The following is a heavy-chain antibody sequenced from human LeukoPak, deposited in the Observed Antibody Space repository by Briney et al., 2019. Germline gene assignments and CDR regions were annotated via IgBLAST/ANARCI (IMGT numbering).Heavy chain of an antibody. D-gene: IGHD6-25*01. CDR3: ARFAASYMDV. Sequence: GSLRLSCAAFGFSFSSYGMHWVRQAPGKGLEWVASIRFDGDNQYYGEAVKGRFTISGNNAENRLFLQMNNVSAEDTAVNFCARFAASYMDVWGQGTTVTVSS. J-gene: IGHJ6*03. V-gene: IGHV3-33*08. CDR2: IRFDGDNQ. CDR1: GFSFSSYG.